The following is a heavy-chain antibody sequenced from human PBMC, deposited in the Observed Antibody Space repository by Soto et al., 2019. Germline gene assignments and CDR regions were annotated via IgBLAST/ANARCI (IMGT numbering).Heavy chain of an antibody. CDR3: AGGERFPRSWFDP. CDR1: GGSFRNYY. V-gene: IGHV4-34*01. CDR2: VNHSGEA. J-gene: IGHJ5*02. D-gene: IGHD3-10*01. Sequence: PSETLSLTCGVYGGSFRNYYWIWVRQPPGKGLEWIGEVNHSGEATYNPSLQSRVSISLDTSNNHFSLKMTSVTAADTAIYFCAGGERFPRSWFDPWGQGTQVTVSS.